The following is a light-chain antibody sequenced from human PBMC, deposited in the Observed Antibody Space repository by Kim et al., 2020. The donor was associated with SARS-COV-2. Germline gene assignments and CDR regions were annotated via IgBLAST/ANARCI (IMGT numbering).Light chain of an antibody. CDR2: RNN. Sequence: QSVLTQPPSASGTPGQRVTISCSGSNSYIGSDTVNWYQHLPGTAPKLLIYRNNQRPPGVPDRFSGSKSGTSASLAISGLQSEDEADYYCTSWDDSLNGVVFGGGTQLTVL. V-gene: IGLV1-44*01. CDR1: NSYIGSDT. J-gene: IGLJ2*01. CDR3: TSWDDSLNGVV.